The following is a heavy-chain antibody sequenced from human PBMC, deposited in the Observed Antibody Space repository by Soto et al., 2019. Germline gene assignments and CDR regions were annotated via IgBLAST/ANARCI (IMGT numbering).Heavy chain of an antibody. Sequence: EVQLVESGGGLVKPGGSLRLSCAASGFTFSNAWMNWVRQAPGKGLEWVGRIKSKTDGGTTDYAAPVKGRFTISRDDSKNTLYLQMNSLKTEDTAVYYCTTGGDGITMIVVDNFDYWGQGTLVTVSS. D-gene: IGHD3-22*01. CDR3: TTGGDGITMIVVDNFDY. J-gene: IGHJ4*02. V-gene: IGHV3-15*07. CDR1: GFTFSNAW. CDR2: IKSKTDGGTT.